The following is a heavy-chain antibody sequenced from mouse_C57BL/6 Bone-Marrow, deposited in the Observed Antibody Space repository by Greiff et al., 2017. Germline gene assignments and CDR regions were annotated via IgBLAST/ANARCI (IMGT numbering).Heavy chain of an antibody. Sequence: QVQLQQPGAELVKPGASVKLSCKASGYTFTSYWMHWVKQRPGQGLEWIGMIHPNSGSTNYNEKFKSKATLTVDKSSSTAYMQLSSLTSEDSAVYYCATYYSNDLAWFAYWGQGTLVTVSS. J-gene: IGHJ3*01. V-gene: IGHV1-64*01. D-gene: IGHD2-5*01. CDR2: IHPNSGST. CDR1: GYTFTSYW. CDR3: ATYYSNDLAWFAY.